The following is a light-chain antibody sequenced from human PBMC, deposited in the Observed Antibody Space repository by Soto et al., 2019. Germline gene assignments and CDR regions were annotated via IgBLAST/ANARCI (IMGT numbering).Light chain of an antibody. J-gene: IGKJ1*01. V-gene: IGKV1-5*01. CDR3: QQYDSFSVT. CDR1: RDLSGW. Sequence: DIQMTQSPSSVSASVGDRVTITCRASRDLSGWLAWYQQKPGKAPKLLIYDVSALKRGVPPRFSGSGSGTEFTLTISSLQPEDFATYYCQQYDSFSVTFGQGTKVDIK. CDR2: DVS.